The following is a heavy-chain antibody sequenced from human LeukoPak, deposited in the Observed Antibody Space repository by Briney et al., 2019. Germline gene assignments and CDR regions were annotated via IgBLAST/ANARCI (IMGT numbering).Heavy chain of an antibody. D-gene: IGHD6-13*01. CDR1: GFTFNSYT. Sequence: PGGSLRLSCAASGFTFNSYTMHWVRQAPGKGLEWVAVISYDGSNKYYADSVPSRFTSSRDNSKNTLYLQMNSLRAEDTAVYYCAKSQEQQLAKNNYYYYGMDVWGQGTAVTVSS. V-gene: IGHV3-30-3*02. J-gene: IGHJ6*02. CDR3: AKSQEQQLAKNNYYYYGMDV. CDR2: ISYDGSNK.